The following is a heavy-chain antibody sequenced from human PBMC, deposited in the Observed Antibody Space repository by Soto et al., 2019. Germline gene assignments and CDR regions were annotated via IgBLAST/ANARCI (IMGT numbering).Heavy chain of an antibody. CDR2: IYYSGST. V-gene: IGHV4-31*03. CDR3: ARSLGVAAAGPFDS. D-gene: IGHD6-13*01. Sequence: PSVTMSVTCTVSGGYIRSGGYYWSWIRQHPGKGLEWIGYIYYSGSTYYNPSLKSRVTISVDTSKNQFSLKLSSVTAADTAVYYCARSLGVAAAGPFDSGGQGTLVTVSS. J-gene: IGHJ4*02. CDR1: GGYIRSGGYY.